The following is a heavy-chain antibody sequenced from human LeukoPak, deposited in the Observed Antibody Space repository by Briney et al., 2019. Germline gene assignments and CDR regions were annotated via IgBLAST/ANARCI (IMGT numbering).Heavy chain of an antibody. CDR3: AKDQREWVVVPAAIEY. CDR1: GFTFSSYG. CDR2: ISYDGSNK. V-gene: IGHV3-30*18. Sequence: GRSLRLSCAASGFTFSSYGMHWVRQAPGKGLEWVAVISYDGSNKHYADSVKGRFTISRDNSKNTLYLQMNSLRAEDTAVYYCAKDQREWVVVPAAIEYWGQGTLVTVSS. J-gene: IGHJ4*02. D-gene: IGHD2-2*01.